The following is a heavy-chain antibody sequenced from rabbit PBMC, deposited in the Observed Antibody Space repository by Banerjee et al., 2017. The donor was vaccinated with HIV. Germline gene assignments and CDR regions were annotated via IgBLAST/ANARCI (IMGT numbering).Heavy chain of an antibody. CDR3: ARDYAGTDYSGL. Sequence: QEQLVESGGGLVQPEGSLTLTCTVSGFSFSNNYYMCWVRQAPGKGLEWIGCIYTGSGGSTYYASWAKGRFTISKTSSTTVTLQMTSLTAADTATYFCARDYAGTDYSGLWGQGTLVTVS. CDR2: IYTGSGGST. V-gene: IGHV1S45*01. D-gene: IGHD4-2*01. CDR1: GFSFSNNYY. J-gene: IGHJ3*01.